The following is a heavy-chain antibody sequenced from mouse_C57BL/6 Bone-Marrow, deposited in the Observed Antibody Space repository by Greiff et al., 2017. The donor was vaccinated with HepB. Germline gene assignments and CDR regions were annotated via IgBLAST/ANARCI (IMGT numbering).Heavy chain of an antibody. CDR3: ARDRDLFDY. CDR2: ISYDGSN. V-gene: IGHV3-6*01. CDR1: GYSITSGYY. J-gene: IGHJ2*01. Sequence: EVKLQESGPGLVKPSQSLSLTCSVTGYSITSGYYWNWIRQFPGNKLEWMGYISYDGSNNYNPSLKNRISITRDTSKNQFFLKLNSVTTEDTATYYCARDRDLFDYWDQGTTLTVSS. D-gene: IGHD3-3*01.